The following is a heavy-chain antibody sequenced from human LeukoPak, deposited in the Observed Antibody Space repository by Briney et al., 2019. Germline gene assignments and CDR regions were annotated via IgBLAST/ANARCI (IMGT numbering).Heavy chain of an antibody. Sequence: PGGSLRLSCAASGFTFSSYNLNWVRQAPGKGLEWVSAISGSGGSTYYADSVKGRFTISRDNSKNTLYLQMNSLRAEDTGVYYCAKGLTTMIVVVISQSFHYWGQGTLVTVSS. V-gene: IGHV3-23*01. D-gene: IGHD3-22*01. CDR3: AKGLTTMIVVVISQSFHY. CDR2: ISGSGGST. CDR1: GFTFSSYN. J-gene: IGHJ4*02.